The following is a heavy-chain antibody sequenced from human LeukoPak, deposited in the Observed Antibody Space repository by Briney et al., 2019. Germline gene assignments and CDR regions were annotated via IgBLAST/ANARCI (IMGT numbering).Heavy chain of an antibody. Sequence: GGSLRLSCAACGFTFSSYDMHWVRQATGKGLEWVSAIGTAGDTYYPGSVKGRFTISRDNAKNSLYLQMNSLRAEDTAVYYCARVVSVAWSERRPGYYYMDVWGKGTTVTVSS. J-gene: IGHJ6*03. V-gene: IGHV3-13*01. CDR3: ARVVSVAWSERRPGYYYMDV. CDR1: GFTFSSYD. D-gene: IGHD1-1*01. CDR2: IGTAGDT.